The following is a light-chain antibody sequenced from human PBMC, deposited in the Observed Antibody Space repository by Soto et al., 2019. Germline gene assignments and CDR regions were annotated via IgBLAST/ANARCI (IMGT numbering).Light chain of an antibody. CDR2: GVA. CDR1: SSDVGGYNY. V-gene: IGLV2-8*01. J-gene: IGLJ1*01. Sequence: QSALTQPPSASGSPGQSVTISCTGTSSDVGGYNYVSWFQQHPGKAPKVIIYGVANRPSGVPDRFSGSKSGNTASLTVSGLQAEDEADYYCSSYAGSNNLVFGTGTKGTVL. CDR3: SSYAGSNNLV.